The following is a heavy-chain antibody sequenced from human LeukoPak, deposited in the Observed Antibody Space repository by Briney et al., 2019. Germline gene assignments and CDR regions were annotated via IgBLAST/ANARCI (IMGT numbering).Heavy chain of an antibody. D-gene: IGHD3-10*01. Sequence: SETLSLTCAVYGGSFSGYYWSWIRQPPGKGLEWIGEINHSGSTNYNPSLKSRVTISVDTSKYQFSLKLSSVTAADTAVYYCARAAPLWFGDYWGQGTLVTVSS. CDR1: GGSFSGYY. J-gene: IGHJ4*02. CDR2: INHSGST. CDR3: ARAAPLWFGDY. V-gene: IGHV4-34*01.